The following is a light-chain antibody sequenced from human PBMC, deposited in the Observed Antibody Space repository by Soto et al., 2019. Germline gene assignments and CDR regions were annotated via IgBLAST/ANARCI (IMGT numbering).Light chain of an antibody. J-gene: IGKJ1*01. V-gene: IGKV3-20*01. Sequence: EIVLTQSPGTLSLSPGERVTLSCMASQSLSSGYLAWYQQKFGQAPRLLIYDASRRATGIPKRFSGSGSGTDFTLTINRLEPEDFAVYYCQQYGSSPTFGLGTKVDIK. CDR3: QQYGSSPT. CDR2: DAS. CDR1: QSLSSGY.